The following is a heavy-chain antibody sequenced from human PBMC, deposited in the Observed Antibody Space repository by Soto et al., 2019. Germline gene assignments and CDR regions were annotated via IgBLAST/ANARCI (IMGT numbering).Heavy chain of an antibody. CDR2: IIPIFGTA. CDR3: ARNSGEAVEGFDP. Sequence: SVKVSCKASVGTFSSYAISWVRQAPGQGLEWMGGIIPIFGTANYAQKFQGRVTITADESTSTAYMELSSLRSEDTAVYYCARNSGEAVEGFDPWGQGTLVTVSS. J-gene: IGHJ5*02. V-gene: IGHV1-69*13. D-gene: IGHD3-10*01. CDR1: VGTFSSYA.